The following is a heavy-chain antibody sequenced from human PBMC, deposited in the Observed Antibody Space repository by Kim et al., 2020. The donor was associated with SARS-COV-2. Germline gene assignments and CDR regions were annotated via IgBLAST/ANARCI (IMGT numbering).Heavy chain of an antibody. V-gene: IGHV7-4-1*02. CDR3: ARDTTWQYES. J-gene: IGHJ5*02. Sequence: ASVKVSCKASGYILSRYGMNWVRQAPGQGLEWMGWIDGKTGNPTYAQGFTGRLVVSLDTSVSTAYLQISSLKTDDTAIYYCARDTTWQYESWGQGTLVTVS. CDR2: IDGKTGNP. CDR1: GYILSRYG. D-gene: IGHD1-26*01.